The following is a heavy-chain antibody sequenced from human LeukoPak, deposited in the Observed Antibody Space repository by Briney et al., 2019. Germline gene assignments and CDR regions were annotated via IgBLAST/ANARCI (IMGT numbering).Heavy chain of an antibody. CDR1: GFTFSSYA. V-gene: IGHV3-23*01. CDR3: AKDRLGGPYFFHY. Sequence: PGGSLRLSCASSGFTFSSYAMSWVHQAPGKGLEWVSTIGGAVVRTYYAHSVKGPLTIARDNSKNTLYLQIDSHMRKQPGVYFCAKDRLGGPYFFHYWGQGTLVTVSS. D-gene: IGHD3-10*01. J-gene: IGHJ4*02. CDR2: IGGAVVRT.